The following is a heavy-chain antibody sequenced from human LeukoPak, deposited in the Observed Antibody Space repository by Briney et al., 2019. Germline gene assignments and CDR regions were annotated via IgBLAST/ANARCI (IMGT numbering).Heavy chain of an antibody. CDR1: GGSISSGSYY. CDR2: IYTSGST. CDR3: ARLANYYYYYYMDV. V-gene: IGHV4-61*02. J-gene: IGHJ6*03. Sequence: PSETLSLTCTVSGGSISSGSYYWSWIRQPAGKGLEWIGRIYTSGSTNYNPSFKSRVTISVDTSKNQFSLKLSSVTAADTAVYYCARLANYYYYYYMDVWGKGTTVTVSS. D-gene: IGHD5-12*01.